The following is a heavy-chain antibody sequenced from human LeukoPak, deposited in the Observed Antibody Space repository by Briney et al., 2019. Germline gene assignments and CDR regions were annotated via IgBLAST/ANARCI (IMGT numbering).Heavy chain of an antibody. J-gene: IGHJ5*02. CDR2: INYDGSNT. Sequence: GGSLRLSCAASGFTFNNYGMHWVRQAPGKGLEWLTFINYDGSNTYYADSVKGRFTVSRDNSKNTLYLQMNSLRAEDTAVYYCAKGGVWFGNSNPWGQGTLVTVSS. D-gene: IGHD3-10*01. CDR1: GFTFNNYG. CDR3: AKGGVWFGNSNP. V-gene: IGHV3-30*02.